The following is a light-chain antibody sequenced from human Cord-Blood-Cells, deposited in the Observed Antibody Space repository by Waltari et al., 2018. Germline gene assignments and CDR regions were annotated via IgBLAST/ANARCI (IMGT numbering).Light chain of an antibody. CDR1: QSVSSSY. V-gene: IGKV3-20*01. J-gene: IGKJ1*01. CDR3: QQYGSSPET. Sequence: EIVLTQSPGTLSLSPGERATLSCRASQSVSSSYLAWYQQKPGQAPRLLIYGASSRATGIPDRFSGSGSGTDFTLTISRLEPEDFAVDYCQQYGSSPETFDQGTKVEIK. CDR2: GAS.